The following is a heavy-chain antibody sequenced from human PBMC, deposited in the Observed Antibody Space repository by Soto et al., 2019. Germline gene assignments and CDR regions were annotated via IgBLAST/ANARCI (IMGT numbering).Heavy chain of an antibody. Sequence: SETLSLTCTVSGGSISSGGYYWSWIRQHPGKGLEWIGYIYYSGSTYYNPSLKSRVTISVDTSKNQFSLKLSSVTAADTAVYYCARELMVYARGYFDYWGQGTLVTVSS. D-gene: IGHD2-8*01. CDR2: IYYSGST. CDR3: ARELMVYARGYFDY. J-gene: IGHJ4*02. CDR1: GGSISSGGYY. V-gene: IGHV4-31*03.